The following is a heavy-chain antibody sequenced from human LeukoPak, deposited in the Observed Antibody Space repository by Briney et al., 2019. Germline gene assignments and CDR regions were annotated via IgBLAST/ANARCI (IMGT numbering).Heavy chain of an antibody. CDR3: ARGPDGSGCRFDP. CDR1: GGTFSSYA. CDR2: IIPIFGTA. Sequence: SVKVSCKASGGTFSSYAISWVRQAPGQGLEWMGGIIPIFGTANYAQKFQGRVAITADESTSTAYMELSSLRSEDTAVYYCARGPDGSGCRFDPWGQGTLVTVSS. V-gene: IGHV1-69*01. J-gene: IGHJ5*02. D-gene: IGHD6-19*01.